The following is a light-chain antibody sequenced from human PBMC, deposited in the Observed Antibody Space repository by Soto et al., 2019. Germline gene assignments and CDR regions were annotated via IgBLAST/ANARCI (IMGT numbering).Light chain of an antibody. CDR3: QQCYSYPLT. CDR2: AAS. Sequence: DIQMTQSPSSLSASVGDRVTITCRASQSISNYLDWYQQQPGKAPKLLIYAASSLQSGVPSRFSGSGSGTDFTLTISSLQPEDFATYYCQQCYSYPLTFGGGTKV. V-gene: IGKV1-39*01. CDR1: QSISNY. J-gene: IGKJ4*02.